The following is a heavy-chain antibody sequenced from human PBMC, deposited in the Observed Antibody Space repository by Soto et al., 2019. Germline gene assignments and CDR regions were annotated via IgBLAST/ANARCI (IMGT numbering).Heavy chain of an antibody. J-gene: IGHJ3*02. CDR2: INHSGST. D-gene: IGHD4-17*01. V-gene: IGHV4-34*01. Sequence: PPETLSLTCAVYGGSFSGYYWSWIRQPLGKGLQWIGEINHSGSTNYNPSLKSRVTISVDTSKNQFSLKLSSVTAADTAVYYCARDGYGDYVYAFDICRQGTMVT. CDR3: ARDGYGDYVYAFDI. CDR1: GGSFSGYY.